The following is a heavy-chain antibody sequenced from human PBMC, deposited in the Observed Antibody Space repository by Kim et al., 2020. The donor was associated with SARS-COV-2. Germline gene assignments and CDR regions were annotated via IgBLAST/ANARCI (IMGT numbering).Heavy chain of an antibody. V-gene: IGHV4-31*02. CDR3: ARGTDYSIYNWFDP. Sequence: YNPSLTGRITISADTSKNQFSLNLNSVNAADTAVYYCARGTDYSIYNWFDPWGQGTLVTVSS. D-gene: IGHD4-4*01. J-gene: IGHJ5*02.